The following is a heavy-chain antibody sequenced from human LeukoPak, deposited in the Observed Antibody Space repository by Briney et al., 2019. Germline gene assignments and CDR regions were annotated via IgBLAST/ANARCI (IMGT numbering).Heavy chain of an antibody. V-gene: IGHV3-21*01. Sequence: GGSLRLSCAASGFTFSSYSMNWVRQAPGKGLEWVSSISSSSYIYYADSVKGRFTISRDNAKNSLYLQMNSLGAEDTAVYYCARPITIFGVVGDDYWGQGTLVTVSS. CDR1: GFTFSSYS. CDR3: ARPITIFGVVGDDY. D-gene: IGHD3-3*01. CDR2: ISSSSYI. J-gene: IGHJ4*02.